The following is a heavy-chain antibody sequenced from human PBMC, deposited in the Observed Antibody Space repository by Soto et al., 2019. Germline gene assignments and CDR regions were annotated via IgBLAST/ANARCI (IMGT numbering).Heavy chain of an antibody. CDR1: GLTFNGYA. J-gene: IGHJ4*02. D-gene: IGHD6-19*01. Sequence: GGALRLSCSDSGLTFNGYAMSWVRQAPGKGLEWVSAIIDDGGRAYYADSVKGRFTISRDNSKNTLSLQMNSLRAEDTAVYYCAKDKMEQWLVGGYFDYWGQGTQVTVSS. CDR3: AKDKMEQWLVGGYFDY. V-gene: IGHV3-23*01. CDR2: IIDDGGRA.